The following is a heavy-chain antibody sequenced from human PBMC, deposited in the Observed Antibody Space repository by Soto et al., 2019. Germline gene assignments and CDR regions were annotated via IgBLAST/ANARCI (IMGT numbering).Heavy chain of an antibody. CDR3: ARATRPLDCSSTSCYFLGGGNYYYGMDV. V-gene: IGHV3-33*01. CDR1: GFTFSSYG. D-gene: IGHD2-2*01. Sequence: LRLSCAASGFTFSSYGMHWVRQAPGKGLEWVAVIWYDGSNKYYADSVKGRFTISRDNSKNTLYLQMNSLRAEDTAVYYCARATRPLDCSSTSCYFLGGGNYYYGMDVWGQGTTVTVSS. CDR2: IWYDGSNK. J-gene: IGHJ6*02.